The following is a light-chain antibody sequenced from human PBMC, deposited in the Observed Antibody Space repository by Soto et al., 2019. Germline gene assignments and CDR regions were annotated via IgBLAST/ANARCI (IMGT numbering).Light chain of an antibody. Sequence: ELVMTQSPATLSVSPGERATLSCRASQRVRSNLAWYEQKPGQAPRLLIYGASTQATGIPARFSARVSGTEFDVTIRCLQSEGFGFEYCQQYNNWSSFTVGPGTKVDIK. J-gene: IGKJ3*01. CDR1: QRVRSN. V-gene: IGKV3-15*01. CDR2: GAS. CDR3: QQYNNWSSFT.